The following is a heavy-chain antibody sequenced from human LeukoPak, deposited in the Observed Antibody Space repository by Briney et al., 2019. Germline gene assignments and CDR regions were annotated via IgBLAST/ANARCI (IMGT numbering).Heavy chain of an antibody. J-gene: IGHJ4*02. V-gene: IGHV3-23*01. Sequence: GGSLRLSCTASGLTYSSFAMSWVRQAPGKGREWVSVISGSGDSTYYAGSVKGRFTISRDNSKNTLYLQMNSLRAEDTAIYYCAKSSSSNCYSPHDYWGQGTLVTVSS. CDR1: GLTYSSFA. CDR2: ISGSGDST. CDR3: AKSSSSNCYSPHDY. D-gene: IGHD2-2*01.